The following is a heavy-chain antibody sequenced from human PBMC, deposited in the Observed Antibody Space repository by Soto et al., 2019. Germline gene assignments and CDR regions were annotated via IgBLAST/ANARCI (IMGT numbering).Heavy chain of an antibody. CDR3: ATRNLYCSGGSCYSGFDY. Sequence: ASVTVSCKASGYTFTSYDINWVRQATGQGLEWMGWMNPNSGNTGYAQKFQGRVTMTRNTSISTAYMELSSLRSEDTAVYYCATRNLYCSGGSCYSGFDYWGQGTRVIVSS. J-gene: IGHJ4*02. CDR2: MNPNSGNT. V-gene: IGHV1-8*01. D-gene: IGHD2-15*01. CDR1: GYTFTSYD.